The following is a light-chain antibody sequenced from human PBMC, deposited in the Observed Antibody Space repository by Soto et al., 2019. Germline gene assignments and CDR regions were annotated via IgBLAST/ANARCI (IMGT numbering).Light chain of an antibody. CDR2: GVS. Sequence: EVVLTQSPGTLSLSPGERATLSCRASQSVSGSDLAWYQQKPGQAPRLLISGVSNRATGTPDRFSGSGSRTDFTLTISSLEPEDFAVFYCHQYGISPPTFGPGTKVDIK. J-gene: IGKJ1*01. CDR3: HQYGISPPT. V-gene: IGKV3-20*01. CDR1: QSVSGSD.